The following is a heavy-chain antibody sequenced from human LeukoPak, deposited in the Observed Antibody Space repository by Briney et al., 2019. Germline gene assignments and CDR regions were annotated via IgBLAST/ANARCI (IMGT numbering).Heavy chain of an antibody. CDR1: GYTFTSYD. CDR3: ARDLGGITGTAYYYYGMDV. D-gene: IGHD1-20*01. V-gene: IGHV1-8*01. CDR2: MNPNSGNT. Sequence: ASVKVFCKASGYTFTSYDINWVRQATGQGLEWMGWMNPNSGNTGYAQKFQGRVTMTRNTSISTAYMELSSLRSEDTAVYYCARDLGGITGTAYYYYGMDVWGQGTTVTVSS. J-gene: IGHJ6*02.